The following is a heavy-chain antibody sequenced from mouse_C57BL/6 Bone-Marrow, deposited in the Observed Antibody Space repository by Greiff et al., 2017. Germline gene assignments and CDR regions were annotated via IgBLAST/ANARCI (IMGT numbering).Heavy chain of an antibody. CDR3: TTRVGYYGSRVVYYAMDY. D-gene: IGHD1-1*01. V-gene: IGHV14-4*01. Sequence: EVQLQQSGAELVRPGASVKLSCTASGFNIKDDYMHWVKQRPEQGLEWIGWIDPENGDTEYASKFQGKATITADTSSNTAYLQLSSLTSEDTAVYYCTTRVGYYGSRVVYYAMDYWGQGTSGTVSS. CDR1: GFNIKDDY. CDR2: IDPENGDT. J-gene: IGHJ4*01.